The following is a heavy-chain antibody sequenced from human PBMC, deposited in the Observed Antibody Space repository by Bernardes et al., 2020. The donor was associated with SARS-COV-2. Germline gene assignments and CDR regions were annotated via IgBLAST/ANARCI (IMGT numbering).Heavy chain of an antibody. CDR2: VWSDGSHQ. J-gene: IGHJ6*02. Sequence: GGSLRLSCGASGFSFSSFGMHWLRQAPGKGLEWVAVVWSDGSHQYYGDSVKGRFTISRDNSNNTLYLQMSSLTAEDTAVYYCARDRSPSKYGSESRLYYYSGMDVWGQGTTVTVSS. V-gene: IGHV3-33*01. CDR1: GFSFSSFG. CDR3: ARDRSPSKYGSESRLYYYSGMDV. D-gene: IGHD3-10*01.